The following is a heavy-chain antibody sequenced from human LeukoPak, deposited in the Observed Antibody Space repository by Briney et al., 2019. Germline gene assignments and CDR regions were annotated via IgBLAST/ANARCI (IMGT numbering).Heavy chain of an antibody. V-gene: IGHV4-4*07. D-gene: IGHD3-16*01. J-gene: IGHJ6*03. Sequence: SETLSLTCTVSGGSISSYYWSWIRQPAGKGLEWIGRFYTSGSTNYNPSLKSRVTISVDTSKNQFSLKLSSVTAADTAVYYCARDSRPIRGTYYYYYMDVWGKGTTVTVSS. CDR2: FYTSGST. CDR3: ARDSRPIRGTYYYYYMDV. CDR1: GGSISSYY.